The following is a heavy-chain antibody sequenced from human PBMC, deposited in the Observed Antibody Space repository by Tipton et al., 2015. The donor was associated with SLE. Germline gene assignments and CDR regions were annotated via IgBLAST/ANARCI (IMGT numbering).Heavy chain of an antibody. CDR3: ARQGPYDTSGYLYFDY. J-gene: IGHJ4*02. CDR2: IYSSGST. Sequence: TLSLTYTVSGGSISRYYWSWIRQPAGKGLEWIGRIYSSGSTNYNPSLKSRVTMSVDTSKNQFSLRLSSVTAADTAVYYCARQGPYDTSGYLYFDYWGQGTLVTVSS. D-gene: IGHD3-22*01. V-gene: IGHV4-4*07. CDR1: GGSISRYY.